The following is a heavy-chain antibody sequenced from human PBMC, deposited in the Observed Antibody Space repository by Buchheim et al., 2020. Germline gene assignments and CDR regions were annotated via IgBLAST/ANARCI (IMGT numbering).Heavy chain of an antibody. V-gene: IGHV4-4*02. CDR1: GGSISSSNW. D-gene: IGHD3-16*02. J-gene: IGHJ4*02. Sequence: QVQLQESGPGLVKPSGTLSLTCAVSGGSISSSNWWSWVRQPPGKGLEWIGEIFHSGSTNSNPSPKSRVPISVDKSKNQFSLKLGSVTAADTAVYYCARASYDYIWGNYRYYFDYWGQGTL. CDR2: IFHSGST. CDR3: ARASYDYIWGNYRYYFDY.